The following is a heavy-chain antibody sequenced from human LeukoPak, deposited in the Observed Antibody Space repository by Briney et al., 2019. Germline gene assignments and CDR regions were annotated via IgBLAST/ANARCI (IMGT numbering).Heavy chain of an antibody. CDR3: ARRAADNWNEPLYVDY. V-gene: IGHV3-7*01. D-gene: IGHD1-20*01. CDR2: IKQDGSEK. Sequence: GGSLRLSCAASGFTFSSYWMSWVRQAPGKGLEWVANIKQDGSEKYYVDSVKGRFTISRDNAKNSLYLQMNSLRAEDTAVYYCARRAADNWNEPLYVDYWGQGTLVTVSS. J-gene: IGHJ4*02. CDR1: GFTFSSYW.